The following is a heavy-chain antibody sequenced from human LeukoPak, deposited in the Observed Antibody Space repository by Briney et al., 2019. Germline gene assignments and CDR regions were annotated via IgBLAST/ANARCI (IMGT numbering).Heavy chain of an antibody. CDR2: ISGSGGSA. CDR3: AKTRITMIVVVTPAPIDY. J-gene: IGHJ4*02. D-gene: IGHD3-22*01. CDR1: GFTFSSYA. Sequence: GGSLRLSCAASGFTFSSYAMSWVRQAPGKGLEWVSAISGSGGSAYYADSVKGRFTISRDNSKNTLYLQMNSLRAEDTAVYYCAKTRITMIVVVTPAPIDYWGQGTLVTVSS. V-gene: IGHV3-23*01.